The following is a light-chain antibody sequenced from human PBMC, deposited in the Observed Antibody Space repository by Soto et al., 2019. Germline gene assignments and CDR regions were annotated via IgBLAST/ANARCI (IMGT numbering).Light chain of an antibody. V-gene: IGKV3-20*01. CDR3: QEYGTSPRLT. Sequence: EMVLTQSTGSLSLGPGERATLFCRPSQSIDSSCLAWYQKKPGQSPRLLISSASKRATGIPDRFSGSGSGTDFSLTISRLEPEAFAVYYCQEYGTSPRLTFGGGTKVEMK. J-gene: IGKJ4*01. CDR2: SAS. CDR1: QSIDSSC.